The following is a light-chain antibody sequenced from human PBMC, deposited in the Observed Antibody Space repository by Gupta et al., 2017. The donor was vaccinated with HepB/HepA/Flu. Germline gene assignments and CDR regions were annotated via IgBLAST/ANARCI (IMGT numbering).Light chain of an antibody. CDR2: AAS. CDR3: QQSYSTPMCS. CDR1: QSISSY. V-gene: IGKV1-39*01. J-gene: IGKJ2*04. Sequence: DIQMTQSPSSLSASVGDRVTITCRASQSISSYLNWYQQKPGKAPKLLIYAASSLQSGVPSRFSGSGSGTDVTLTISSLQPEDFATYYCQQSYSTPMCSFGQGTKLEIK.